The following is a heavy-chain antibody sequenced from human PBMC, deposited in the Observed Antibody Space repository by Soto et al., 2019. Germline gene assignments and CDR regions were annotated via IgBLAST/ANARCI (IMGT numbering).Heavy chain of an antibody. CDR1: GYTFTSYG. J-gene: IGHJ5*02. CDR2: ISAYNGNT. Sequence: GASVKVSCQASGYTFTSYGISWVRQAPGQGLEWMGWISAYNGNTNYAQKLQGRVTMTTDTSTSTAYMELRSLRSDDTAVYYCARDQVAVEYYDFWSGYYQGGYFFDPWGQGTLVTVSS. V-gene: IGHV1-18*01. D-gene: IGHD3-3*01. CDR3: ARDQVAVEYYDFWSGYYQGGYFFDP.